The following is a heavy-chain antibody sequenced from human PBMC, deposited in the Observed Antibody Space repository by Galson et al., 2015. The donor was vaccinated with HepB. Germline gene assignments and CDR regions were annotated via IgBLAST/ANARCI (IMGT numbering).Heavy chain of an antibody. CDR2: IYYSGST. D-gene: IGHD5/OR15-5a*01. CDR1: GGSISSGDYF. J-gene: IGHJ6*03. Sequence: TLSLTCTVSGGSISSGDYFWRWIRQPPGKGLEWIGYIYYSGSTYYNPSLKSPVTISVYTSKNQFSLKLSSVTAADTAVYYRARGVNPLYYYYYYMDVWGKGTTVTVSS. V-gene: IGHV4-30-4*01. CDR3: ARGVNPLYYYYYYMDV.